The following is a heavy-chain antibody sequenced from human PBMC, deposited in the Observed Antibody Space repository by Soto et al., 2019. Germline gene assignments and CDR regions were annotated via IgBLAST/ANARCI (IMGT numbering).Heavy chain of an antibody. J-gene: IGHJ4*02. CDR3: ARDLGRITIFGVVIAPLNY. CDR2: ISAYNGNT. Sequence: ASVKVSCKASGYTFTSYGISWVRQAPGQGFEWMGWISAYNGNTNYAQKLQGRVTMTTDTSTSTAYMELRSLRSDDTAVYYCARDLGRITIFGVVIAPLNYWGQGTLVTVSS. V-gene: IGHV1-18*01. CDR1: GYTFTSYG. D-gene: IGHD3-3*01.